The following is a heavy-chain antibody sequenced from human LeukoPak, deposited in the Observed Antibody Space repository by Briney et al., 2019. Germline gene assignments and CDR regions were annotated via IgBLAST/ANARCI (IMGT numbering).Heavy chain of an antibody. D-gene: IGHD2-8*01. CDR3: AREAPVFQDAFDI. V-gene: IGHV1-2*02. CDR1: GYTFTCYY. CDR2: INPNSGGT. Sequence: ASVTVSCKASGYTFTCYYMHWVRQAPGQGLEWMGWINPNSGGTNYAQKFQGRVTMTRDTSISTAYMELSRLRSDDTAVYYCAREAPVFQDAFDIWGQGTMVTVSS. J-gene: IGHJ3*02.